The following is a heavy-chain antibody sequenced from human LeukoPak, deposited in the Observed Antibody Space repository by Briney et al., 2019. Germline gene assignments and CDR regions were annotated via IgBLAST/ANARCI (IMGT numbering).Heavy chain of an antibody. CDR2: ISHDVNNK. CDR1: GFTFSSYA. V-gene: IGHV3-30-3*01. Sequence: GGSLRLSCVASGFTFSSYAVHWVRQAPGKGLEWVAVISHDVNNKYYADSVKGRFTISRDNSKNTLYLQMNSLRVEDTALYYCARDGYDILTGYYAYHFDYWGQGTLVTVSS. D-gene: IGHD3-9*01. CDR3: ARDGYDILTGYYAYHFDY. J-gene: IGHJ4*02.